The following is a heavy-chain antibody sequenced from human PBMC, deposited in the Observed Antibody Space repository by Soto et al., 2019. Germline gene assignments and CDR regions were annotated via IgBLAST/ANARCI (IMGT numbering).Heavy chain of an antibody. CDR3: ATSYGSGYRAFDY. J-gene: IGHJ4*02. Sequence: QVQLVQSGAEVTRPGSSVKVSCKASGDTFNFHSINWVRQAPGLGLEWMGRVNPILSMSNFAQRFQGRVTMTADKSTSTAYMELSGLRSEDTAIYYCATSYGSGYRAFDYWGQGALVTVSS. CDR1: GDTFNFHS. CDR2: VNPILSMS. D-gene: IGHD3-10*01. V-gene: IGHV1-69*04.